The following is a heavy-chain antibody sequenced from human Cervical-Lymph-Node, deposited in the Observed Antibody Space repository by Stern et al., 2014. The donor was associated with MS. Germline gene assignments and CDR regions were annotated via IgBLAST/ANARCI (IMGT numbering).Heavy chain of an antibody. D-gene: IGHD4-17*01. CDR2: ISWNSAII. V-gene: IGHV3-9*01. J-gene: IGHJ4*02. CDR1: GFIFDDYA. CDR3: TKGGESTSDS. Sequence: EEHLVESGGGLVQPGRSLRLSCAASGFIFDDYAMHWVRQAPEKGLEWVSTISWNSAIIGDADSVKGRFTISRDNAKNSLYLQMDSLRAEDTAFYYCTKGGESTSDSWGQGTLVTVSS.